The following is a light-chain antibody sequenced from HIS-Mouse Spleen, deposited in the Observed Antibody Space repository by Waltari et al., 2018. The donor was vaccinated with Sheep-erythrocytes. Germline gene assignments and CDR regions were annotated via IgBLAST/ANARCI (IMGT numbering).Light chain of an antibody. CDR1: ISDVGGYNH. Sequence: QSALTQPRSVSGSPGQSVTISCTGTISDVGGYNHFSWYQQHPGKAPKLMIYDVSKRPSGVPDRFSGSKSGNTASLTISGLQAEDEADYYCCSYAGSYNHVFATGTKVTVL. V-gene: IGLV2-11*02. CDR3: CSYAGSYNHV. CDR2: DVS. J-gene: IGLJ1*01.